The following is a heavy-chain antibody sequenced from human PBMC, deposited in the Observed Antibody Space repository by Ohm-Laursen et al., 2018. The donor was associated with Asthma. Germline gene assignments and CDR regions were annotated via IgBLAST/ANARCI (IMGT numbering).Heavy chain of an antibody. CDR1: GYTFSRYS. CDR3: ARSSLRYFDWLPEDYYYGMDV. V-gene: IGHV3-21*01. D-gene: IGHD3-9*01. CDR2: ISTASTFI. Sequence: SLRLSCAASGYTFSRYSIHWVRQVPGKGLEWVASISTASTFIYYADSVRGRFTTSRDNAKDSVYLQMNSLRAEDTAVYYCARSSLRYFDWLPEDYYYGMDVWGQGTTVTVSS. J-gene: IGHJ6*02.